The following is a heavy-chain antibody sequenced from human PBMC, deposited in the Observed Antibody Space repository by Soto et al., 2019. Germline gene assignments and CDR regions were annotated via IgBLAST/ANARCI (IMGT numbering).Heavy chain of an antibody. D-gene: IGHD3-9*01. Sequence: QITSRESGPALVKPTQTLTLTCTFSGFSLNSRGVGVGWVRQPPGKALEWLAIVYWDDDKRYRPSLRSRLSIRKDTPKNQVVLTLTNTDPVDTATYYCVHRGPVDETGMGFDFWGQGSLVTVSS. J-gene: IGHJ4*02. V-gene: IGHV2-5*02. CDR3: VHRGPVDETGMGFDF. CDR2: VYWDDDK. CDR1: GFSLNSRGVG.